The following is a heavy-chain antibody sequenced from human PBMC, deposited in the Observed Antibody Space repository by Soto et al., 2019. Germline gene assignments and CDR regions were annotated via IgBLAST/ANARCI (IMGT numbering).Heavy chain of an antibody. V-gene: IGHV3-30-3*01. J-gene: IGHJ4*02. Sequence: QVQLVESGGGVVQPGRSLRLSCAASGFSFSVYPMHWVRQAPGKGLEWVALISYDGSNKYYADSVKGRFTISRDNSKNTLYLQMNSLRPEDTAVYYCARDDGGVLKMYVPIDYWGQGTLVSVSS. CDR3: ARDDGGVLKMYVPIDY. D-gene: IGHD2-8*01. CDR1: GFSFSVYP. CDR2: ISYDGSNK.